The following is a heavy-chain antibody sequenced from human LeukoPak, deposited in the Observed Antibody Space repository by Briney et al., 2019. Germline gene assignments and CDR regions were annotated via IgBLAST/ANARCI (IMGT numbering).Heavy chain of an antibody. J-gene: IGHJ4*02. Sequence: SETLSLTCTVSGGSISSGFYYWSWIRQPAGKGLEWIGRIYTSGSTNYNSSLKSRISISVDTSKNQFSLKLTSVSAADTAVYYCAREHPRGEVDDFDYWGQGTLDTVSS. D-gene: IGHD3-16*01. V-gene: IGHV4-61*02. CDR1: GGSISSGFYY. CDR2: IYTSGST. CDR3: AREHPRGEVDDFDY.